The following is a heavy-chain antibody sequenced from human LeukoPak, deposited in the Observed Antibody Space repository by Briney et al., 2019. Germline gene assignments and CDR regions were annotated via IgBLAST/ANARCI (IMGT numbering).Heavy chain of an antibody. J-gene: IGHJ6*02. Sequence: PGGSLRLSCAASRFTFSSYEMNWVRRAPGKGLESVAYIGSSGSITYYADSVKGRFTISRDNANNSLSLLMNSLRAEDTAVYYCARDKASPFTYYGMDVWGQGTTVTVSS. CDR2: IGSSGSIT. CDR1: RFTFSSYE. V-gene: IGHV3-48*03. D-gene: IGHD6-6*01. CDR3: ARDKASPFTYYGMDV.